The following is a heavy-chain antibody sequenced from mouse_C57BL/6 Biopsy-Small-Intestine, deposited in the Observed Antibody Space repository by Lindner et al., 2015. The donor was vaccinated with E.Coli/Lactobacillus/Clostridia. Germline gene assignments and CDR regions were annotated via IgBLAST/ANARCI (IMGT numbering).Heavy chain of an antibody. CDR1: GYTFTDYN. V-gene: IGHV1-22*01. D-gene: IGHD1-1*01. CDR3: AREGGSSYIYAMDY. Sequence: VQLQESGPELVKPGASVKMSCMASGYTFTDYNLHWVRQSHGKSLEWIGYINPDNGGTTYKQKFKGKATLTVNKSSSTVYMELNSLTSEDSAVYYCAREGGSSYIYAMDYWGQGTSVTVSS. CDR2: INPDNGGT. J-gene: IGHJ4*01.